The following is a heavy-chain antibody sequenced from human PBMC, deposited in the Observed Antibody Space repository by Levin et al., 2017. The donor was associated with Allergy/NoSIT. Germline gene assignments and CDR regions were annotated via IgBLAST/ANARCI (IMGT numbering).Heavy chain of an antibody. V-gene: IGHV3-30*18. CDR2: ISYDGSDK. J-gene: IGHJ4*02. Sequence: RGESLKISCAASGFSFSTYVMHWVRQAPGKGLEWVATISYDGSDKYYGASVKGRSTISRDNSKDTLYLQVNSLRIEDTAVYYCAKGPDYPYYLDFWGQGTLVTVSS. CDR1: GFSFSTYV. CDR3: AKGPDYPYYLDF. D-gene: IGHD4-11*01.